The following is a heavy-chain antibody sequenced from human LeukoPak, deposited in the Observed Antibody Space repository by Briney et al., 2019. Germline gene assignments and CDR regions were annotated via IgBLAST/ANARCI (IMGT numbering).Heavy chain of an antibody. J-gene: IGHJ4*02. CDR1: GGSISSYY. CDR2: IYYSGST. V-gene: IGHV4-59*08. CDR3: ARLGYSSLTIDY. D-gene: IGHD6-13*01. Sequence: SETLSLTCTVSGGSISSYYWSWIRQPPGKGLEWIGYIYYSGSTNYNPSLKSRVTISVDTSKNQFSLKLSSVTAADTAVYYCARLGYSSLTIDYWGQGTLVTVSS.